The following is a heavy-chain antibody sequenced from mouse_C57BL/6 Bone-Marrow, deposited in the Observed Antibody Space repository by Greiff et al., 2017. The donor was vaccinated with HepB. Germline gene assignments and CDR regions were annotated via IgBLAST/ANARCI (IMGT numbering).Heavy chain of an antibody. CDR2: IWSDGST. CDR3: ARHSRDGYYVYWYFDV. CDR1: GFSLTSYG. J-gene: IGHJ1*03. D-gene: IGHD2-3*01. V-gene: IGHV2-6-1*01. Sequence: VMLVESGPGLVAPSQSLSITCTVSGFSLTSYGVHWVRQPPGKGLEWLVVIWSDGSTTYNSALKSRLSISKDNSKSQVFLKMNSLQTDDTAMYYCARHSRDGYYVYWYFDVWGTGTTVTVSS.